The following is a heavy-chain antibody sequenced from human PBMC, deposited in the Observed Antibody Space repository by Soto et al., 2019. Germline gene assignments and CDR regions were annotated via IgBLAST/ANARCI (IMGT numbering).Heavy chain of an antibody. D-gene: IGHD3-10*01. CDR2: ISSSGSTI. V-gene: IGHV3-11*04. Sequence: GGSLTLSCAASGFTFSEYYMSWIRQAPGEGLEGVSYISSSGSTIYYADSVKGRFTISRDNAKNSLYLQMDSLRAEDTAVYYCARDSGSRSGASVTHYLDHWGHGTLVTVSS. CDR1: GFTFSEYY. CDR3: ARDSGSRSGASVTHYLDH. J-gene: IGHJ4*01.